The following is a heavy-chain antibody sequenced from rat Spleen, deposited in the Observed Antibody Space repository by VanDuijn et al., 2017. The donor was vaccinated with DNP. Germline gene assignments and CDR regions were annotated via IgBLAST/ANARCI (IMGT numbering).Heavy chain of an antibody. Sequence: EVKLVESGGGLVQPGRSLKLSCAASGFIFFDYWMGWVRQAPGKGLEWIGEINKDSSRINYNTSLTDKFTISRDNVKNTLYLQTSTLGSEDTAIYFCTRGPNYGGDSDYFDYWGQGVMVTVSS. V-gene: IGHV4-2*01. CDR3: TRGPNYGGDSDYFDY. CDR2: INKDSSRI. J-gene: IGHJ2*01. D-gene: IGHD1-11*01. CDR1: GFIFFDYW.